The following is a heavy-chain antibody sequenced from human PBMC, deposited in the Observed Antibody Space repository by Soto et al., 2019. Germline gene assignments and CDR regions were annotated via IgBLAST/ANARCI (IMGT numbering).Heavy chain of an antibody. Sequence: ASVKVSCKASGYTFTSYGISWVRQAPGQGLEWMGWISAYNGNTNYAQKLQGRVTMTTDTSTSTAYMELRSLRSDDTAVYYCARDMAGTTGFIRYYYYYGMDVWGQGTTVTAP. CDR1: GYTFTSYG. D-gene: IGHD1-7*01. CDR2: ISAYNGNT. J-gene: IGHJ6*02. CDR3: ARDMAGTTGFIRYYYYYGMDV. V-gene: IGHV1-18*04.